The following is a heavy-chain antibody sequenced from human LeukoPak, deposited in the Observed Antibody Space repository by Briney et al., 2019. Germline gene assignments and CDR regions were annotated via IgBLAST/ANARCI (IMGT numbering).Heavy chain of an antibody. CDR1: SDSFSSVKDY. V-gene: IGHV4-39*07. Sequence: SETLSLTCTVSSDSFSSVKDYWAWIRQPPGKGLEWIASGDYSGGTYYNPSLESRVAISADMSKNQISLKLSSVTAADTAVYYCARRDLDIVYFDYWGQGTLVTVSS. J-gene: IGHJ4*02. D-gene: IGHD5-12*01. CDR2: GDYSGGT. CDR3: ARRDLDIVYFDY.